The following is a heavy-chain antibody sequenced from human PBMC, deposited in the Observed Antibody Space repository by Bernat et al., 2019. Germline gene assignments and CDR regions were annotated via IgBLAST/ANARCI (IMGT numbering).Heavy chain of an antibody. J-gene: IGHJ4*02. CDR3: ARLSDYDTRGSDFDY. D-gene: IGHD3-22*01. CDR1: GYTFTTYW. CDR2: IYPGVSDT. V-gene: IGHV5-51*01. Sequence: EVQRVQSGAGVKNPGESLKISCKGSGYTFTTYWIPWLRQMPGKGREWMGIIYPGVSDTKYSPPFQGQVTISADKSITTAYLQWSSLKASDTAMYYCARLSDYDTRGSDFDYWGQGTLVTVSS.